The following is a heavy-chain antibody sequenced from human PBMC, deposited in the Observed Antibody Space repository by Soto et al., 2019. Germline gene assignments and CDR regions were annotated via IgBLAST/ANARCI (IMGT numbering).Heavy chain of an antibody. D-gene: IGHD4-17*01. V-gene: IGHV3-30-3*01. CDR1: GFTFSSYA. J-gene: IGHJ4*02. Sequence: SGGSLRLSCAASGFTFSSYAMHWVRQAPGKGLEWVAVISYDGSNKYYADSVKGRFTISRDNSKNTLYLQMNSLRAEDTAVYYCARGKTTVTLFSFDYWGQGTLVTVSS. CDR2: ISYDGSNK. CDR3: ARGKTTVTLFSFDY.